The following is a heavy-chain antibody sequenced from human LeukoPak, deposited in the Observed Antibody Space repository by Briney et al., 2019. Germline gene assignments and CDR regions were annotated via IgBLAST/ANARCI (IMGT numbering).Heavy chain of an antibody. J-gene: IGHJ5*02. CDR3: ARGLRDYVWGSYRYIP. CDR2: MNPNSGNT. D-gene: IGHD3-16*02. CDR1: GYTLTSYD. V-gene: IGHV1-8*01. Sequence: ASVKVSFKASGYTLTSYDINWVRQATGQGLEWMGWMNPNSGNTGYAQKFQGRVTMTRTTSISTAYMELSSLRSEDTAVYYCARGLRDYVWGSYRYIPWGQGTLVTVSA.